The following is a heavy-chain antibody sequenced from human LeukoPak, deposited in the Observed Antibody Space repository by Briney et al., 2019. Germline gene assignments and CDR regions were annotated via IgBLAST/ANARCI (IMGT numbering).Heavy chain of an antibody. CDR1: GGSFSGYY. J-gene: IGHJ4*02. CDR2: INHSGST. V-gene: IGHV4-34*01. Sequence: SETLSLTCAVYGGSFSGYYWSWIRQPPGKGLEWIGEINHSGSTNYNPSLKSRVTISVDTSKNQFSLKLSSVTAADTAVYYCARGPGYRGYESIDYWGQGTLVTVSS. CDR3: ARGPGYRGYESIDY. D-gene: IGHD5-12*01.